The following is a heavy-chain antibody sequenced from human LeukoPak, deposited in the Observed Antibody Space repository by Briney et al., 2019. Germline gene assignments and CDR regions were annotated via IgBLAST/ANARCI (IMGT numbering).Heavy chain of an antibody. CDR2: INPNSGGT. D-gene: IGHD1-26*01. J-gene: IGHJ2*01. CDR1: GYTFIDYY. Sequence: ASVKVSCKASGYTFIDYYIHWVRQAPGEGLEWMGWINPNSGGTNYAQKFQGSVTMTRDTSISTAYMELTRLNSDDTAVYYCAKDRWELLPTWYFDLWGRGTLVTVSS. V-gene: IGHV1-2*02. CDR3: AKDRWELLPTWYFDL.